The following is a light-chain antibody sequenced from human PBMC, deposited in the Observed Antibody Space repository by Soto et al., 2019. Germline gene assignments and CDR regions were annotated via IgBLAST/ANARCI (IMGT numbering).Light chain of an antibody. J-gene: IGKJ1*01. CDR2: GVS. CDR3: QQYAASPRT. V-gene: IGKV3-20*01. CDR1: QSVTSNS. Sequence: EIVLTQSPGTLSLSPRERATLSCRASQSVTSNSLAWYQHRPGQAPRLLIYGVSNRAPGIPDSFSGSGSGTHFTLTISRLEPEDFAVYYCQQYAASPRTFGQGTQVEVK.